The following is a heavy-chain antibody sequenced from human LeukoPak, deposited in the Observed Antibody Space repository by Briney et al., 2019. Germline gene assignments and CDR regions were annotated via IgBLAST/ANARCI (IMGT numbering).Heavy chain of an antibody. CDR3: ARINWNPDY. V-gene: IGHV4-38-2*01. D-gene: IGHD1-1*01. CDR1: VYSIRYGYH. Sequence: SETLSLTCGVSVYSIRYGYHWGWIRQPPGKGLEWIGSIHHSGSIYHNPSLKSRVTISVDTSKNQFSLKLTSVTASDTAVYYCARINWNPDYWGQGTLVTVSS. CDR2: IHHSGSI. J-gene: IGHJ4*02.